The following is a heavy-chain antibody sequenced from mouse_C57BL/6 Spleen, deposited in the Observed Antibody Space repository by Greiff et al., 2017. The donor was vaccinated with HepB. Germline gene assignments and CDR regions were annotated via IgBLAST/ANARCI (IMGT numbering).Heavy chain of an antibody. CDR1: GYTFTDYY. D-gene: IGHD2-4*01. J-gene: IGHJ4*01. CDR2: INPNNGGT. V-gene: IGHV1-26*01. Sequence: EFQLQQSGPELVKPGASVKISCKASGYTFTDYYMNWVKQSHGKSLEWIGDINPNNGGTSYNQKFKGKATLTVDKSSSTAYMELRSLTSEDSAVYYCARGDYLYAMDYWGQGTSVTVSS. CDR3: ARGDYLYAMDY.